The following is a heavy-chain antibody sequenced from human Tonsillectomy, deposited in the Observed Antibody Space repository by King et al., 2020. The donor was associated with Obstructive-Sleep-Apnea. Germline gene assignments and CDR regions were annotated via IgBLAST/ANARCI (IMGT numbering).Heavy chain of an antibody. CDR1: GDSISTYY. CDR2: IYYGGST. D-gene: IGHD1-7*01. CDR3: ARDDWNYRHFDY. J-gene: IGHJ4*02. Sequence: QLQESGPGLVKPSETLSLTCTVSGDSISTYYWSWIRQPPGKGLAWIGYIYYGGSTNSNPSLKSRVSISLDTSKNQISLKLSSVTAADTAVYYCARDDWNYRHFDYWGQGTLVTVSS. V-gene: IGHV4-59*01.